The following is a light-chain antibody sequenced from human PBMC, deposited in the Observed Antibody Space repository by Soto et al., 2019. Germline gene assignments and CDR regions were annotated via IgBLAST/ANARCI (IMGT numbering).Light chain of an antibody. CDR2: AAS. CDR3: LQKYFYPFT. V-gene: IGKV1-6*01. Sequence: AIQMTHSPSSLSASVGDRVTITCRASQGIRNDLDWFQQKPGKAPKLLIYAASNLQSGVPARFSGSGSGTDFTLTISSLQPEDFATYYCLQKYFYPFTCGPGTKVDIK. J-gene: IGKJ3*01. CDR1: QGIRND.